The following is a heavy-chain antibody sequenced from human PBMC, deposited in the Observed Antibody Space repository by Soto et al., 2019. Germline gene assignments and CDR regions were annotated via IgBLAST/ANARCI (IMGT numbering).Heavy chain of an antibody. Sequence: EVQLVESGGGLVQPGGSLRLSCAASGFTVSSNYMSWVRQAPGKGLEWVSVIYSGGSTYYADSVKGRFTISRDNSKNTLYLQMNSLRAEDTAVYYCAREGYCSGGSCYFVPGEDNWFDPWGQGTLVTVSS. CDR2: IYSGGST. J-gene: IGHJ5*02. CDR1: GFTVSSNY. D-gene: IGHD2-15*01. CDR3: AREGYCSGGSCYFVPGEDNWFDP. V-gene: IGHV3-66*01.